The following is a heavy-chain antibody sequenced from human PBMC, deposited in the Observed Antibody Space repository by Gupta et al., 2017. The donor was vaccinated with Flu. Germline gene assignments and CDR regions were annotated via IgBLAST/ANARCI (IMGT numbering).Heavy chain of an antibody. J-gene: IGHJ6*02. D-gene: IGHD4-4*01. V-gene: IGHV3-33*01. CDR3: ARGDDYSNYEIYYYYGMDV. Sequence: QVQLVESGGGVVQPVRSLRLSCAASGFTFSSYGMHCVRHAPVKGLEWVAVIWYDGSNKYYADSVKGRFTISRDNSKNTLYLQMNSLRAEDTAVYYCARGDDYSNYEIYYYYGMDVWGQGTTVTVSS. CDR1: GFTFSSYG. CDR2: IWYDGSNK.